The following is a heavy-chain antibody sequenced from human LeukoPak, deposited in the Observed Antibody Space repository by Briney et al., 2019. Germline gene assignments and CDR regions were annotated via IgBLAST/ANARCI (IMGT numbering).Heavy chain of an antibody. D-gene: IGHD1-7*01. CDR1: GYTFTNYA. Sequence: GASVKVSCKASGYTFTNYAMHWVRQAPGQGLEWMGWINTNTGKPTYAQGFTGRFVFSLDSSVSTAYLQISSLKAEDTAVYYCARGEWNYVILFYFYMDVWGKGTTVTVSS. CDR3: ARGEWNYVILFYFYMDV. CDR2: INTNTGKP. V-gene: IGHV7-4-1*02. J-gene: IGHJ6*03.